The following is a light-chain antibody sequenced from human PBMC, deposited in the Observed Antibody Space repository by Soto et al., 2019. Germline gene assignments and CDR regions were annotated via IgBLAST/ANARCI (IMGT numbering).Light chain of an antibody. CDR3: FSYRTSISPWL. CDR2: DVS. J-gene: IGLJ3*02. Sequence: QSALTQPASVSGSPGQSTTISCTGTSSDVGGYNYVSWYQQHPGKAPKLIIYDVSGRPSGVSDRFSGSKSGNTASLTISGLQAEDEAYYYCFSYRTSISPWLFGGGTKLTVL. V-gene: IGLV2-14*01. CDR1: SSDVGGYNY.